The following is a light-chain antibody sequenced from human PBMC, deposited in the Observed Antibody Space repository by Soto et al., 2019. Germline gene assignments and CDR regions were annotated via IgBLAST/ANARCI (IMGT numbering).Light chain of an antibody. J-gene: IGKJ1*01. Sequence: EIVLTQSPATLSLSPGERATLFCRASQSVSSYLAWYQQKPGQAPRLLIYDASNRATGIPARFSGSGSGTDFTITISSLEPEDFAVYYCPQRSNWPLTFGQGTKVEIK. CDR3: PQRSNWPLT. CDR2: DAS. V-gene: IGKV3-11*01. CDR1: QSVSSY.